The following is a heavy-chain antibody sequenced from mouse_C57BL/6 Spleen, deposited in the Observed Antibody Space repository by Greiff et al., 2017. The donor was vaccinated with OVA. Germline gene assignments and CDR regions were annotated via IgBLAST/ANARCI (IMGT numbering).Heavy chain of an antibody. Sequence: EVKVVESEGGLVQPGSSMKLSCTASGFTFSDYYMAWVRQVPEKGLEWVANINYDGSSTYYLDSLKSRFIISRDNAKNILYLQMSSLKSEDTAAYYCARDLPVGAMDYWGQGTSVTVSS. D-gene: IGHD2-1*01. CDR1: GFTFSDYY. V-gene: IGHV5-16*01. CDR3: ARDLPVGAMDY. CDR2: INYDGSST. J-gene: IGHJ4*01.